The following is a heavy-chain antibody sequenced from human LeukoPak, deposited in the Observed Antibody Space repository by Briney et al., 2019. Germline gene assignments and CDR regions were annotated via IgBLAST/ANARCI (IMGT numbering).Heavy chain of an antibody. V-gene: IGHV1-69*04. CDR3: AREVGERLRAGL. D-gene: IGHD3-16*01. J-gene: IGHJ4*02. CDR1: GGTFSSYT. CDR2: IIPILGIA. Sequence: SSVKVSCKASGGTFSSYTISWVRQAPGQGLEWMGRIIPILGIANYAQKFQGRVTITADKSTSTAYMELSSLRPEDTAVYYCAREVGERLRAGLWGQGTLVTVSS.